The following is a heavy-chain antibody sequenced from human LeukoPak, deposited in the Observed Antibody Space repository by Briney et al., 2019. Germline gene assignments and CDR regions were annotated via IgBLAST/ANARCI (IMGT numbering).Heavy chain of an antibody. CDR1: GGSISSYY. Sequence: SEALSLTCTVSGGSISSYYWSWIRQPAGKGLEWIGRIYTSGSTNYNPSLKSRVTMSVDTSKNQFSLKLSSVTAADTAVYYCARGGYSYGYYYYYYMDVWGKGTTVTISS. CDR2: IYTSGST. D-gene: IGHD5-18*01. CDR3: ARGGYSYGYYYYYYMDV. J-gene: IGHJ6*03. V-gene: IGHV4-4*07.